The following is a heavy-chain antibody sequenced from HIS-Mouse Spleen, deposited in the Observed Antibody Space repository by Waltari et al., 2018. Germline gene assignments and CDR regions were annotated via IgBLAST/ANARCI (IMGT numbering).Heavy chain of an antibody. D-gene: IGHD1-7*01. Sequence: QLQLQESGPGLVKPSETLSLTCTVSGGSISSSSYYWGWIRQPPGKGLEWIGSICSSGSTYYNPSIKSRVTISVDTSKNQVSLKLSSVTAADTAVYYCARGWELELLAFDIWGQGTMVTVSS. V-gene: IGHV4-39*07. CDR2: ICSSGST. CDR1: GGSISSSSYY. CDR3: ARGWELELLAFDI. J-gene: IGHJ3*02.